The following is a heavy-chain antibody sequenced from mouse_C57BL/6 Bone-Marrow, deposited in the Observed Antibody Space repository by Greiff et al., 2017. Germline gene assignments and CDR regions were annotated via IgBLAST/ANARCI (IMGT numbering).Heavy chain of an antibody. J-gene: IGHJ2*01. CDR1: GYSFTGYY. Sequence: EVQLQQSGPELVKPGASVKISCKASGYSFTGYYMTWVKQSPEKSLEWIGEINPSSGGTTYNQKFKAKATLTVDTSSSTAYMQLKSLTAEDSAVYDSASSITAGPYDYWGQGTTLTVSS. V-gene: IGHV1-42*01. CDR2: INPSSGGT. D-gene: IGHD1-1*01. CDR3: ASSITAGPYDY.